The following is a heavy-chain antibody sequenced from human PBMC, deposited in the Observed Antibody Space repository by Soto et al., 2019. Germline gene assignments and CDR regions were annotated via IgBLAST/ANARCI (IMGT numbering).Heavy chain of an antibody. CDR1: GLPFTTYG. D-gene: IGHD3-10*01. J-gene: IGHJ4*02. V-gene: IGHV3-30*03. CDR3: VGGQYYFDY. CDR2: ISYDGTNK. Sequence: QVQLVESGGGVVQPGRSLRLSCAASGLPFTTYGMHWVREGPGKGLEWVAVISYDGTNKYYADSVKGRFTISRDNSKNTLYLQMNSLRPEDTALYYCVGGQYYFDYRGQGTLVTVSS.